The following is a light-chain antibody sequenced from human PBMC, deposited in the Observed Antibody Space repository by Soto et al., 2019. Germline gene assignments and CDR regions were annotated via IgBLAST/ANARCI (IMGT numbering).Light chain of an antibody. CDR2: EVT. CDR1: SSDVGGYNY. J-gene: IGLJ1*01. Sequence: QSALTQPRSVSGSPGQSVTISCTGTSSDVGGYNYVSWYQQHPGKAPKLMIYEVTHRPAGVSGRFSASKSGNTASLTITGLQAEDEADYYCNSFRVNRLYVFGTGTKLTVL. CDR3: NSFRVNRLYV. V-gene: IGLV2-11*01.